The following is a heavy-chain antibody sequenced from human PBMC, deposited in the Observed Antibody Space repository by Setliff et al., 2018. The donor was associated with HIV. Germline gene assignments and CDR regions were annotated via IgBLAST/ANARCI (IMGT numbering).Heavy chain of an antibody. CDR2: ISDSATT. D-gene: IGHD4-4*01. J-gene: IGHJ6*03. Sequence: SETLSLTCAVPGGAITNSRHYWVWIRQSPGKGLEWIGTRISDSATTSVNPSLKSRVNISLDTSKKQFSLKVISVTAADTAIYYCARGKHDFSNYGSSDYFYYMDVWGKGTTVTVSS. CDR1: GGAITNSRHY. V-gene: IGHV4-39*07. CDR3: ARGKHDFSNYGSSDYFYYMDV.